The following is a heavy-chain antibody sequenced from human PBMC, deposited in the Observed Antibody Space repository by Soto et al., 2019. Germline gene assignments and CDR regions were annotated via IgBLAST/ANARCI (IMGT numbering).Heavy chain of an antibody. CDR1: GGTFSSYA. V-gene: IGHV1-69*13. Sequence: SVKVSCKASGGTFSSYAISWGRQAPGQGLEWMGGIIPIFGTANYAQKFQGRVTITADESTSTAYMELSSLRSEDTAVYYCARREYYYDSSGYFPYWGQGTLVTVSS. CDR3: ARREYYYDSSGYFPY. J-gene: IGHJ4*02. CDR2: IIPIFGTA. D-gene: IGHD3-22*01.